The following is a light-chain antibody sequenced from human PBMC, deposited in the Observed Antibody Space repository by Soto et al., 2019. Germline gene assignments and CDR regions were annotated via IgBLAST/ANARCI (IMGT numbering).Light chain of an antibody. CDR3: SSYAGSNNLV. V-gene: IGLV2-8*01. J-gene: IGLJ1*01. CDR1: SSDVGGYNY. Sequence: QSALTQPLSASGSPGQSVTISCTGTSSDVGGYNYVSWYQQHPGKAPKLMIYEVSKRPSGVPDRFSGSKSGNTASLTVSGLQAEDEADYYCSSYAGSNNLVFGTGTKVTAL. CDR2: EVS.